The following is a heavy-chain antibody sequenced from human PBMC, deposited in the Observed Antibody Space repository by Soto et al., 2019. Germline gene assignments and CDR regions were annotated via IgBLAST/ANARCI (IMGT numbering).Heavy chain of an antibody. CDR3: AKPWRAGGSSVQVRYYYYGMDV. J-gene: IGHJ6*02. D-gene: IGHD3-16*01. V-gene: IGHV3-23*01. CDR2: ISGSGGST. CDR1: GFTFSSYA. Sequence: QPGGSLRLSCAASGFTFSSYAMSWVRQAPGKGLEWVSAISGSGGSTYYADSVKGRFTISRDNSKNTLYLQMNSLRAEDTAVYYCAKPWRAGGSSVQVRYYYYGMDVWGQGTTVTVSS.